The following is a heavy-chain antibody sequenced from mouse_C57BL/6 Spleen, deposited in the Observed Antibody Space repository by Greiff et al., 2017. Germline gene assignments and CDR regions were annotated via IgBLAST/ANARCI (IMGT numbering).Heavy chain of an antibody. D-gene: IGHD2-5*01. J-gene: IGHJ2*02. V-gene: IGHV1-64*01. CDR1: GYTFTSYW. CDR2: IHPTSGST. Sequence: VQLQQPGAELVKPGASVKLSCKASGYTFTSYWMHWVKQRPGQGLEWIGMIHPTSGSTNYNEKFKIKATLTVDKSSSTAYMQLSSLTSEDSAVYYCARHYSNPFDYWGQGTSLTVSS. CDR3: ARHYSNPFDY.